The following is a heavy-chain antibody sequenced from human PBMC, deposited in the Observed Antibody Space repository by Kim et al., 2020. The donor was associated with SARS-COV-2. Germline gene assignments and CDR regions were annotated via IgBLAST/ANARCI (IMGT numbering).Heavy chain of an antibody. CDR1: GFSFSTFD. Sequence: GGSLRLSCAASGFSFSTFDMSWGRQAPVKGLEWVSTILGSSGNTYYADSVKGRFTISRDTSKNTLYLQMNSLGAEDTALYYCAKGAHFDSWGQGTLVTVSS. CDR2: ILGSSGNT. CDR3: AKGAHFDS. J-gene: IGHJ4*02. V-gene: IGHV3-23*01.